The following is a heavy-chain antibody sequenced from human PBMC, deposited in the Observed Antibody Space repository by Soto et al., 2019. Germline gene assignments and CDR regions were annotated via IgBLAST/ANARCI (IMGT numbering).Heavy chain of an antibody. CDR3: ARNLGGPDY. CDR1: DFSLSPYW. CDR2: LSSDGFGA. Sequence: PRLSCAASDFSLSPYWMHWVRQVPGRGLEWVARLSSDGFGAAYADSVKGRFFISRDIARNTLSLQMSSLRADDTAVYYCARNLGGPDYWGRGTSVTVS. J-gene: IGHJ4*02. D-gene: IGHD3-16*01. V-gene: IGHV3-74*03.